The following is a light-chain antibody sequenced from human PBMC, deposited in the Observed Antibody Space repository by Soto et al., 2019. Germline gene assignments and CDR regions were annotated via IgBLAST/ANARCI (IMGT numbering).Light chain of an antibody. Sequence: QAVVTQEPSLTVSPGGTVTLTCGSSTGAVTSGHYPYWFQQKAGQAPRTLIYDTSNKHSWTPARFSGSLLGGKAALSLSGAQPEDEAEYYCLLSYSSARPVFGGGTKVTVL. CDR1: TGAVTSGHY. CDR3: LLSYSSARPV. J-gene: IGLJ2*01. V-gene: IGLV7-46*01. CDR2: DTS.